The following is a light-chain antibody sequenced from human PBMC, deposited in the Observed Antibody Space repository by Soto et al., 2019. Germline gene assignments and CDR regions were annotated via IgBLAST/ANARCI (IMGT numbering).Light chain of an antibody. CDR2: DVK. CDR3: CSYAGDYTLV. CDR1: SSDVGGYNY. J-gene: IGLJ1*01. Sequence: QSALTQARSVSGSPGQSVTLSCTGTSSDVGGYNYVTWYQQYPGKAPKVMIYDVKTRPSGVPDRFSGSKSGNTASLTISGLQAEDEADYYCCSYAGDYTLVFGTGTKLTVL. V-gene: IGLV2-11*01.